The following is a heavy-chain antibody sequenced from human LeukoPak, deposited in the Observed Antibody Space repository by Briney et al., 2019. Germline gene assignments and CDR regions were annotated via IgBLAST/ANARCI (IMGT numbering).Heavy chain of an antibody. V-gene: IGHV3-23*01. Sequence: GGSLRLSCAASGFTFSSYAMSWVRQAPGKGLEWVSAISGNGGSTYYAASVKGRFTISRDNSKNTLYLQMSSLRAEDTAVYYCAKGWFGGRGYYYYGMDVWGQGTTVTVSS. D-gene: IGHD3-10*01. CDR1: GFTFSSYA. CDR3: AKGWFGGRGYYYYGMDV. CDR2: ISGNGGST. J-gene: IGHJ6*02.